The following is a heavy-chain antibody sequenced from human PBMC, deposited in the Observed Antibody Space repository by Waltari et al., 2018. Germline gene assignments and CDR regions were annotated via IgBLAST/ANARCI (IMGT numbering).Heavy chain of an antibody. V-gene: IGHV4-34*01. CDR3: ARVRQWLVPFDP. J-gene: IGHJ5*02. Sequence: QVQLQQWGAGLLKPSETLSLTCAVYGGSFSGYYWSWIRQPPGKGLEWIGEINHSGSTNYNPSLKSRVTISVDTSKNQFSLKLSSVTAADTAVYYCARVRQWLVPFDPWGQGTLVTVSS. CDR1: GGSFSGYY. CDR2: INHSGST. D-gene: IGHD6-19*01.